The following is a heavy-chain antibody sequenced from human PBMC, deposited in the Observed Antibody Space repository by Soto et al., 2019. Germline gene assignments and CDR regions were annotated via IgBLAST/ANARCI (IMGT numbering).Heavy chain of an antibody. CDR1: GFTFSSYW. Sequence: PGGSLRLSCAASGFTFSSYWMHWVRQAPGKGLVWVSRINSDGSSTSYADPVKGRFTISRDNAKNTLYLQMNSLRAEDTAVYYCASTLRAPSHLDAFDIWGQGTMVTVSS. V-gene: IGHV3-74*01. CDR2: INSDGSST. J-gene: IGHJ3*02. CDR3: ASTLRAPSHLDAFDI.